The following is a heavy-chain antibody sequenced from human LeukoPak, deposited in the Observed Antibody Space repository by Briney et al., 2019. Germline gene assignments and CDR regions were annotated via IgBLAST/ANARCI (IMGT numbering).Heavy chain of an antibody. CDR2: INWNGGSR. CDR3: ARDGSSSWYKRRYFDY. V-gene: IGHV3-20*04. D-gene: IGHD6-13*01. CDR1: GFTFDDYG. Sequence: GGSLRLSCAASGFTFDDYGMSWVRQAPGKGLEWVCGINWNGGSRGYADSVKGRFTISRDNAKNSLYLQMNRLRAEDTALYYCARDGSSSWYKRRYFDYWGQGTLVTVSS. J-gene: IGHJ4*02.